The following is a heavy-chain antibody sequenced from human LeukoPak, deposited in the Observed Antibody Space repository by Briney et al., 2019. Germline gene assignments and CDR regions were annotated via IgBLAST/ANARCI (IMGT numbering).Heavy chain of an antibody. CDR1: GYSISSGYY. D-gene: IGHD4-11*01. J-gene: IGHJ3*01. Sequence: PSETLSLTCTVSGYSISSGYYWAWIRPPPGKGLEWIGSIYQSGSTYYNPSLKSRVTISLGTSKNQFSLKLSSVTAADTAVYYCARDLSSSSNYVDGTFDFWGQGTLVTVSS. V-gene: IGHV4-38-2*02. CDR2: IYQSGST. CDR3: ARDLSSSSNYVDGTFDF.